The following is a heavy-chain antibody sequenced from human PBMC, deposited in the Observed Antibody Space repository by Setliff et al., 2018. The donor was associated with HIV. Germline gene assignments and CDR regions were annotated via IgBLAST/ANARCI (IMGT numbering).Heavy chain of an antibody. D-gene: IGHD6-13*01. V-gene: IGHV4-61*09. CDR3: ARHRDPPGTSWIYYYYYMDL. CDR2: MYTSGST. Sequence: SETLSLTCAVSGYSISGSYYWSWIRQPAGKGLEWIGHMYTSGSTNYNPSLKSRVTISVDTSKNQFSLRLSSVTAADTGVYYCARHRDPPGTSWIYYYYYMDLWGEGTTVTVSS. J-gene: IGHJ6*03. CDR1: GYSISGSYY.